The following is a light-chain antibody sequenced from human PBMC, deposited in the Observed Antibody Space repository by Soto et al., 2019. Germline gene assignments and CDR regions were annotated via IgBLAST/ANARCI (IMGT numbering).Light chain of an antibody. CDR3: QQSYSPWT. V-gene: IGKV1-39*01. CDR1: QSISSY. J-gene: IGKJ1*01. CDR2: AAS. Sequence: DIQMTQSPSSLSASVGDRVTITCRASQSISSYLNWYQQKPGKAPKLLIYAASSLQSGVPSRFSGSGSGTDFTLTISSLQPEDFATHYCQQSYSPWTFGQGTKVEIK.